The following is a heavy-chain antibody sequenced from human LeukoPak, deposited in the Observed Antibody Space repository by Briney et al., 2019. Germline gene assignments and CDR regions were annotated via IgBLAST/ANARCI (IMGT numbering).Heavy chain of an antibody. J-gene: IGHJ4*02. CDR3: TRDRARAGGEILDY. V-gene: IGHV3-74*01. Sequence: PGGSLRLSCAASGFIFSDYSMHWVRQAPGKGLVWVSRIISDGSTTDYADSVKGRFTISRDNAKNTLYLQMNSLRDEDTAMYYCTRDRARAGGEILDYWGQGTLVTASS. CDR2: IISDGSTT. CDR1: GFIFSDYS. D-gene: IGHD3-10*01.